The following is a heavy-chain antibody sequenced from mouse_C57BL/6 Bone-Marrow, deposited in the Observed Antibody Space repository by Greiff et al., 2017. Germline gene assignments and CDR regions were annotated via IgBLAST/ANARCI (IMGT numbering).Heavy chain of an antibody. CDR3: AREKSSPLEWYFDV. Sequence: QVQLQQPGAELVMPGASVKLSCKASGYTFTSYWMHWVKQRPGQGLEWIGEIDPSDSYTNYNQKFKGKSTLTVDKSSSPAYMQLSSLTSEDSAVYYGAREKSSPLEWYFDVWGTGTTVTVSS. D-gene: IGHD1-3*01. J-gene: IGHJ1*03. CDR2: IDPSDSYT. CDR1: GYTFTSYW. V-gene: IGHV1-69*01.